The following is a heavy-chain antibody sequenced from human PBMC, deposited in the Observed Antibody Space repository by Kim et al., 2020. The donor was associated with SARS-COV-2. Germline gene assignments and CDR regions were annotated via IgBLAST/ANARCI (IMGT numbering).Heavy chain of an antibody. CDR2: IYSGGST. CDR3: ASGVVTAHYYGMDV. J-gene: IGHJ6*02. D-gene: IGHD2-21*02. Sequence: GGSLRLSCAASGFTVSSNYMSWVRQAPGKGLEWVSVIYSGGSTYYADSVKGRFTISRDNSKNTLYLQMNSLRAEDTAVYYCASGVVTAHYYGMDVWGQGTTVTVSS. CDR1: GFTVSSNY. V-gene: IGHV3-66*02.